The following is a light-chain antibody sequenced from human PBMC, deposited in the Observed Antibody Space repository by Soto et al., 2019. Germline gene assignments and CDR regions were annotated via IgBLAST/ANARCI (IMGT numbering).Light chain of an antibody. CDR3: QQYNSYSPWT. V-gene: IGKV1-5*03. J-gene: IGKJ1*01. CDR2: KAS. Sequence: DIQMTQSPSTLAASVGDRVTSTCRASQSISSWLAWYQQKPGKAPKLLIYKASSLESGVPSRFSGSGSGTEFTLTIRSLQPDDFATYYCQQYNSYSPWTFGQGTKGDIK. CDR1: QSISSW.